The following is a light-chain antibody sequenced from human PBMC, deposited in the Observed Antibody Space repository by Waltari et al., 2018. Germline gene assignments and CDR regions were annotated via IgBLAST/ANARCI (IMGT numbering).Light chain of an antibody. J-gene: IGLJ3*02. Sequence: SYELTQPPSVSVSPGQTARITCPGEDLPKKYAYWYQQKPGPAPVVVIYEDTKRPSGIPERFSGSSSGTMATFTISGAQVEDEADYYCYSTDSSGNHRVFGRGTKLTVL. CDR2: EDT. CDR3: YSTDSSGNHRV. V-gene: IGLV3-10*01. CDR1: DLPKKY.